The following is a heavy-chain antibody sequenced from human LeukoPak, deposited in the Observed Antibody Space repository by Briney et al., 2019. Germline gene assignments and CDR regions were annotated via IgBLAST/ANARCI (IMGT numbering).Heavy chain of an antibody. D-gene: IGHD2-21*02. CDR2: IASDGSHT. CDR1: GFTFSNYF. CDR3: ARERQDTVIHSGAFGI. V-gene: IGHV3-30*04. Sequence: GRSLRLSCAASGFTFSNYFMHWVRQAPGKGLEWVADIASDGSHTFYVESVKGRFTISRDNSKNTLYLQMNSLRAEDTAVYFCARERQDTVIHSGAFGIWGQGTMVTVSS. J-gene: IGHJ3*02.